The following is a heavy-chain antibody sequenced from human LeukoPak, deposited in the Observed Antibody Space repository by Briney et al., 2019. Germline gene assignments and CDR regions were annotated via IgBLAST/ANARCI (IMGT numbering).Heavy chain of an antibody. CDR1: GYNFTSSW. CDR3: ARLGAGYCSSISCSRYFDY. V-gene: IGHV5-51*01. J-gene: IGHJ4*02. CDR2: IYPGDSDT. Sequence: GESLKISCKTSGYNFTSSWIGWVRQMPGKGLEWMGIIYPGDSDTRYSPSFQGQVAISADKSISTAYLQWSSLKASDTAMYYCARLGAGYCSSISCSRYFDYWGQGTLVTVSS. D-gene: IGHD2-2*01.